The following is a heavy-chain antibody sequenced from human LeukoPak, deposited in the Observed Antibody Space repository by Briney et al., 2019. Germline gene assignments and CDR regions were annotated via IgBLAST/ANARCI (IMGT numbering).Heavy chain of an antibody. CDR2: INHSGST. CDR3: ARTDYSIWFHP. CDR1: SESFSGYY. Sequence: SETLSLTCAVYSESFSGYYWSWIRQPPRKGLEWIGEINHSGSTNYNPSLKSRVTISVDTSKNQFSLKLSSVTAADTAVYYCARTDYSIWFHPWGQGTLVTVSS. V-gene: IGHV4-34*01. D-gene: IGHD2-21*01. J-gene: IGHJ5*02.